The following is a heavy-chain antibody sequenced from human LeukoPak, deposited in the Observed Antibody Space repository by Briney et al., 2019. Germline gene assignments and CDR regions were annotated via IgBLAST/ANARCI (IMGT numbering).Heavy chain of an antibody. CDR3: ARLVVPPGNRGWYYEH. CDR1: EFIFSNYW. Sequence: GGSLRLSCAASEFIFSNYWMRWVRQGPGEGPEGVANINQGGSEKYYVDSVKGRFTIYRDNAKNSLDLQMNSLRVEDTAIYYCARLVVPPGNRGWYYEHWGQGTLVTVSS. CDR2: INQGGSEK. D-gene: IGHD2-2*01. J-gene: IGHJ4*02. V-gene: IGHV3-7*03.